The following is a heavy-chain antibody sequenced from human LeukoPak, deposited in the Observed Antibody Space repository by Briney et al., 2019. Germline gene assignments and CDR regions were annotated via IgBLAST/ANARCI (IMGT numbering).Heavy chain of an antibody. D-gene: IGHD4-23*01. CDR2: IYYSGST. J-gene: IGHJ4*02. V-gene: IGHV4-39*01. CDR3: ARPSNYGGNSGDFDY. CDR1: GFSISSSSYY. Sequence: PSETLSLTCTVSGFSISSSSYYWGWLRQPPGKGLEWIGSIYYSGSTYYNPSLKSRVTISVDTSKNQFSLKLSSVTAADTAVYYCARPSNYGGNSGDFDYWGQGTLVTVSS.